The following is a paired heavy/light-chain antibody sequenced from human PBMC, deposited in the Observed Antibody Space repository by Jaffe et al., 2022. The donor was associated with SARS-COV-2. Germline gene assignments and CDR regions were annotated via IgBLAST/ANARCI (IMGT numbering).Light chain of an antibody. J-gene: IGKJ1*01. CDR2: AAS. CDR3: QQSYSTPWT. CDR1: QSITTY. Sequence: DIQMTQSPSSLSASVGDRVTITCRASQSITTYLNWYQQKPGKAPKVLIYAASNLQSGVPSRFSGSGSGTDFTLTISSLQSEDFATYHCQQSYSTPWTFGQGTKVEIK. V-gene: IGKV1-39*01.
Heavy chain of an antibody. Sequence: QVQLQESGPGLVKPSETLSLTCTVSGGSLSSYYWIWIRQPPGKGLEWIGHIYSSGGTNYNPSLKSRVTISLDMSKNQFSLELTSVTAADTAVYYCGRNLQQLVNSYYYFYMDVWGKGTTVTVSS. CDR1: GGSLSSYY. CDR3: GRNLQQLVNSYYYFYMDV. D-gene: IGHD6-13*01. V-gene: IGHV4-59*01. J-gene: IGHJ6*03. CDR2: IYSSGGT.